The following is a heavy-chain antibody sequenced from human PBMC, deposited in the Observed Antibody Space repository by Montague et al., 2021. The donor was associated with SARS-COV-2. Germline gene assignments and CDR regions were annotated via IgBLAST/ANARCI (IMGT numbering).Heavy chain of an antibody. J-gene: IGHJ6*01. V-gene: IGHV3-43*02. D-gene: IGHD5/OR15-5a*01. CDR3: AILNVLVYLRLDL. CDR2: ISGSGGST. Sequence: SLRLSCAASGFTFDDYGVHWVRQVPEKGLEWIALISGSGGSTYYADSVRGRFTISRDNNKNSVYLQMNSLRTDDTALYYCAILNVLVYLRLDLWGQGTTVTVSS. CDR1: GFTFDDYG.